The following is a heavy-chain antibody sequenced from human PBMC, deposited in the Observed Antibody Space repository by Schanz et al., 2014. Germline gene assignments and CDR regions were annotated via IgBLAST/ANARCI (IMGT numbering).Heavy chain of an antibody. CDR3: ARDLIAAAESWFDP. V-gene: IGHV3-74*01. CDR1: GFTFSSHW. CDR2: INSVGSNT. D-gene: IGHD6-13*01. J-gene: IGHJ5*02. Sequence: EVQLVQSGGGLVQPGGSLRLSCAASGFTFSSHWMHWVRQDPGKGLVWVARINSVGSNTDYADSVTGRFTISRDNAKNTLYLQMNTLRAEDTAVYYCARDLIAAAESWFDPWGQGTPITVSS.